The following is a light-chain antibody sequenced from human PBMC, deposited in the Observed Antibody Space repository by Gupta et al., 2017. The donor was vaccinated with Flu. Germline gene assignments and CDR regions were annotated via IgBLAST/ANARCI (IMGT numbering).Light chain of an antibody. Sequence: GDRVTITCRASQSFSTYLAWYQQKPGEAPRLLIYKASNLESGVPSRFSASGSGTEFTLTISSLQPDDFATYYCQQYKSYPLTFGGGTKVEIK. J-gene: IGKJ4*01. CDR2: KAS. CDR1: QSFSTY. CDR3: QQYKSYPLT. V-gene: IGKV1-5*03.